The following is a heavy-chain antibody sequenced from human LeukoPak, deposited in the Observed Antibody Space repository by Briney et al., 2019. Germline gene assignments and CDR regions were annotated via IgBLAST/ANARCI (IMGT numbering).Heavy chain of an antibody. CDR1: GLTFSSHW. J-gene: IGHJ6*02. Sequence: PGGSLRLSCAAPGLTFSSHWMHWVRQAPGKGLEWVAVIWYDGSHQYYVDSVKGRFTISRDNSKNTLYLQMNSLRAEDTGVYYCAMPTSPFYYYGMDVWGQGTTVTVSS. D-gene: IGHD6-6*01. CDR2: IWYDGSHQ. CDR3: AMPTSPFYYYGMDV. V-gene: IGHV3-33*08.